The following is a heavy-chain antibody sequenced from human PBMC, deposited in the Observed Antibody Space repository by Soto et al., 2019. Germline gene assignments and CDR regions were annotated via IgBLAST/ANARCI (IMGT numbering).Heavy chain of an antibody. Sequence: QVQLVQSGAEVKKPGASVKVSCKASGYTFTSYGISWVRQAPGQGLEWMGWISAYNGNTNSAQKLQGRVTMTTDTSTSTAYMELRSLRSDDTPVYYCARVLDYDILTGYYPQPDYWGQGTLVTVSS. CDR1: GYTFTSYG. V-gene: IGHV1-18*01. CDR2: ISAYNGNT. D-gene: IGHD3-9*01. J-gene: IGHJ4*02. CDR3: ARVLDYDILTGYYPQPDY.